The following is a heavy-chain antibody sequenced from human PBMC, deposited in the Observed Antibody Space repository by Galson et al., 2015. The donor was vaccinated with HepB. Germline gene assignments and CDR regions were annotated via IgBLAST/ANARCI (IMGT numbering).Heavy chain of an antibody. V-gene: IGHV3-7*01. J-gene: IGHJ4*02. D-gene: IGHD3-22*01. CDR3: ARDGGSYDYDSSGYCDY. CDR2: IKQDGSEK. Sequence: SLRLSCAASGFTFSSYWMSWVRQAPGKGLEWVANIKQDGSEKYYVDSVKGRFTISRDNAKNSLYLQMNSLRAEDTAVYYCARDGGSYDYDSSGYCDYWGQGTLVTVSS. CDR1: GFTFSSYW.